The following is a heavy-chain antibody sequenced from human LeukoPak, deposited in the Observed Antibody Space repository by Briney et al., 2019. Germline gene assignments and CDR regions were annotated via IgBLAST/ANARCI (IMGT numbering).Heavy chain of an antibody. CDR3: ATSDGYGLVGI. CDR2: IYSSGST. D-gene: IGHD3-10*01. V-gene: IGHV4-34*01. J-gene: IGHJ3*02. Sequence: SETLSLTCAVYGVSFSGYYWGWIRQPPGKTLEWIGSIYSSGSTYYNPSLKSRVIIIIDTPKNHFSLTLSSVTAADTAVYYCATSDGYGLVGIWGQGTMVTVSS. CDR1: GVSFSGYY.